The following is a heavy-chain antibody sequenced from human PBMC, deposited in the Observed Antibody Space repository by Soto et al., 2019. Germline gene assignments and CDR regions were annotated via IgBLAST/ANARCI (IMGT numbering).Heavy chain of an antibody. J-gene: IGHJ4*02. CDR3: ARGRSINTNMDY. CDR2: ISSSRGYI. Sequence: EVQLVESGGGLVKPGGSLRLSCAASGFTFSTYSMNWFRQAPGKGLEWVASISSSRGYICYADSVKGRFTISRDNAKNSLFLQMDSLRAEDTAVYYCARGRSINTNMDYWGQGTLVTVSS. D-gene: IGHD2-2*01. V-gene: IGHV3-21*01. CDR1: GFTFSTYS.